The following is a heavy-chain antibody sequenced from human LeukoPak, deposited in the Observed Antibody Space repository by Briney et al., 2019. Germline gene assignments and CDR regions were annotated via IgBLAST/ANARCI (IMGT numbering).Heavy chain of an antibody. D-gene: IGHD3-9*01. V-gene: IGHV4-59*01. CDR3: ARGGGYFDWLAINWFDP. CDR2: IYYSGST. J-gene: IGHJ5*02. CDR1: GGSISSYY. Sequence: SETLSLTCTVSGGSISSYYWSWIRQPPGKGLEWIGYIYYSGSTNYNPSLKSRVTISVDTSKNQFSLKLSSVTAADTAVYYCARGGGYFDWLAINWFDPWGQGTLVTVSS.